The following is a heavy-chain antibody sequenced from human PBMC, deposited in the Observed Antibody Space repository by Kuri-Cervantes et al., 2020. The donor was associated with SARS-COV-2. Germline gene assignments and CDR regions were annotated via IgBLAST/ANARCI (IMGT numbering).Heavy chain of an antibody. V-gene: IGHV3-48*03. CDR1: GFTFSSYE. J-gene: IGHJ6*02. CDR2: ISSSGSTI. CDR3: ARSLFAYYYYYGMDV. Sequence: GESLKISCAASGFTFSSYEMNWVRQAPGKGLEWVSYISSSGSTIYYADSVKCRFTISRDNAKNSLYLQMNSLRAEDTAVYYCARSLFAYYYYYGMDVWGQGTTVTVSS.